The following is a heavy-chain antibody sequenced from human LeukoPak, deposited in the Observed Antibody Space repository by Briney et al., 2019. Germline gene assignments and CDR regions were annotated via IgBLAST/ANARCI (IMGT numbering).Heavy chain of an antibody. V-gene: IGHV4-4*07. Sequence: SETLSLTCTGSGGSISSYYWSWLRQPAGKGLEWIGRIYTSGSTNYNPSLKSRVTMSVDTSKNQFSLKLSSVTAADTAVYYCARDLGRLCTNGVCYTADDAFDIWGQGTMVTVSS. D-gene: IGHD2-8*01. CDR3: ARDLGRLCTNGVCYTADDAFDI. CDR1: GGSISSYY. CDR2: IYTSGST. J-gene: IGHJ3*02.